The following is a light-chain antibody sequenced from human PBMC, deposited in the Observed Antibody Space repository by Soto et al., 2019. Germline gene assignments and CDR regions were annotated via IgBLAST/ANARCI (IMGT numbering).Light chain of an antibody. CDR2: AAS. V-gene: IGKV1-5*01. J-gene: IGKJ1*01. CDR1: LSINSW. CDR3: LQDINYPWT. Sequence: DIQMTQSPSTLSASVGDRVTITCRASLSINSWLAWYQQKPGRAPKLLIYAASSLQSGVPSRFSGSGSGTDFTLAISSLQPEDSATYYCLQDINYPWTFGQGTKVDIK.